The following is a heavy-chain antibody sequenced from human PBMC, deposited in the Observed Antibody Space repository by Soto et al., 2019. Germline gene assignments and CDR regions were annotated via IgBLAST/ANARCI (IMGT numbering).Heavy chain of an antibody. CDR1: GFTFSSYA. CDR3: ARDVLGRYCTYLPPDY. J-gene: IGHJ4*02. V-gene: IGHV3-30-3*01. Sequence: LRLSCAASGFTFSSYAMHWVRQAPGKGLEWVAVIPYDGSNKYYADSVKGRFTISRDNSKNTLYLQMNSLRAEDTAVYYCARDVLGRYCTYLPPDYWGQGTLVTVSS. CDR2: IPYDGSNK. D-gene: IGHD3-10*01.